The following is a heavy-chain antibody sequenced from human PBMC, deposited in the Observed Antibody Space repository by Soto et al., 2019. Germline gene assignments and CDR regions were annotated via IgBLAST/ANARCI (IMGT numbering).Heavy chain of an antibody. D-gene: IGHD6-13*01. CDR2: INHSGST. Sequence: QVQLQQWGAGLLKPSETLSLTCAVYGGSFSGYXWSWIRQPPGKGLECIGEINHSGSTKYNPSLKSRVTISVDTSKHQFSLKLSSVTAADTAVYYCARSGIAAAGPYYYYMDVWGKGTTVTVSS. J-gene: IGHJ6*03. CDR3: ARSGIAAAGPYYYYMDV. V-gene: IGHV4-34*01. CDR1: GGSFSGYX.